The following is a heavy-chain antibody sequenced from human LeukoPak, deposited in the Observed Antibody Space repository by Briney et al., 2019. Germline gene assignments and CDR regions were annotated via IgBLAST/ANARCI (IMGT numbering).Heavy chain of an antibody. CDR1: GFTYSHYG. V-gene: IGHV3-33*06. CDR2: IWSDATEK. D-gene: IGHD4-11*01. Sequence: GRSLRLSCAASGFTYSHYGMHWVRQAPGKGLEWVAVIWSDATEKYYGDAVKGRFTISRDNSRNTPYLQMNSLRVEDTAVYYCAKDAQRGFDYSNSLEYWGQGTLVTVSS. CDR3: AKDAQRGFDYSNSLEY. J-gene: IGHJ4*02.